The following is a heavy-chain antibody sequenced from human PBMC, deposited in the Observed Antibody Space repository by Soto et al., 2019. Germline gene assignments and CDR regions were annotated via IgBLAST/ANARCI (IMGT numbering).Heavy chain of an antibody. CDR2: INPNSGGT. CDR1: GYTFTGYY. V-gene: IGHV1-2*02. D-gene: IGHD6-13*01. Sequence: QVQLVQSGAEVKKPGASVKVSCKASGYTFTGYYMHWVRQAPGQGLEWMGWINPNSGGTNNEQKFQGRVTMTRDTSISTAYMELSRLRSDDTAVYYCARDPNRAGAAAGIGRNWFDPWGQGTLVTVSS. J-gene: IGHJ5*02. CDR3: ARDPNRAGAAAGIGRNWFDP.